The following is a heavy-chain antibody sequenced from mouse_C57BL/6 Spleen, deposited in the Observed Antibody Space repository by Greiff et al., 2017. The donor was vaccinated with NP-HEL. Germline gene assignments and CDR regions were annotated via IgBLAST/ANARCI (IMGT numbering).Heavy chain of an antibody. J-gene: IGHJ4*01. CDR3: ARDGYAMDY. V-gene: IGHV5-6*01. Sequence: EVQLVESGGDLVKPGGSLKLSCAASGFTFSSYGMSWVRQTPDKRLEWVATISSGGSYNYYPDSVKGRFTISRDNAKNTLYLQMSSLKSEDTAMYYCARDGYAMDYWGQGTSVTVSS. CDR1: GFTFSSYG. CDR2: ISSGGSYN.